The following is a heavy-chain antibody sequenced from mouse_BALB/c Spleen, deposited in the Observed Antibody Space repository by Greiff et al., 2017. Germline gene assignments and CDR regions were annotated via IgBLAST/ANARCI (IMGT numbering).Heavy chain of an antibody. V-gene: IGHV1-87*01. CDR1: GYTFTSYW. CDR2: IYPGDGDT. J-gene: IGHJ4*01. CDR3: ARRGGDAMDY. Sequence: VQLQQSGAELARPGASVKLSCKASGYTFTSYWMQWVKQRPGQGLEWIGAIYPGDGDTRYTQKFKGKATLTADKSSSTAYMQLSSLASEDSAVYYCARRGGDAMDYWGQGTSVTVSS.